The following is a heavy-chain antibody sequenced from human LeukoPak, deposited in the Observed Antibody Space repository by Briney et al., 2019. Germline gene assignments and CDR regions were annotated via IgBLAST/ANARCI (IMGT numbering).Heavy chain of an antibody. CDR1: GFTFSSYS. V-gene: IGHV3-21*04. CDR2: ISSSSSYI. D-gene: IGHD1-26*01. J-gene: IGHJ4*02. CDR3: AKEPTWDSHSFLY. Sequence: GGSLRLSCAASGFTFSSYSMNWVRQAPGKGLEWVSSISSSSSYIYYADSVKGRFTISRDNSKNTLYLQMNSLRAEDTAVYYCAKEPTWDSHSFLYWGQGTLVTVSS.